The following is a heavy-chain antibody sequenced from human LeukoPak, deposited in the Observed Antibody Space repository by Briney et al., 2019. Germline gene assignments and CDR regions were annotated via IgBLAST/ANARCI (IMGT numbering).Heavy chain of an antibody. CDR1: GFTFSDYY. V-gene: IGHV3-11*04. Sequence: PGGSLRLSCAASGFTFSDYYMTWIRQAPGKGLEWVSYISDSGTTIYYADSVKGRFTISRDNAKNSLYLQMNSLRAEDTAVYYCATVGSTGYFDYWGLGTLVTVSS. CDR2: ISDSGTTI. J-gene: IGHJ4*02. D-gene: IGHD2-2*01. CDR3: ATVGSTGYFDY.